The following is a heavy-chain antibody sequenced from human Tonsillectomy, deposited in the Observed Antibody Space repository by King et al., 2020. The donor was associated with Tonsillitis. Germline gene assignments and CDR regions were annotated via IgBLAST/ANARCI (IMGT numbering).Heavy chain of an antibody. Sequence: VQLVESGGGLVQPGGSLRLSCAASGFTFSSYWMSWVRQAPGKGLEWVANIKQDGSEKYYVDSVKGRFTISRDNAKNSLYLQMNSLRAEDTAVYYCARGWGGRGVRYYYYGMDVWGQGTTVTVSS. CDR2: IKQDGSEK. J-gene: IGHJ6*02. D-gene: IGHD3-10*01. CDR3: ARGWGGRGVRYYYYGMDV. CDR1: GFTFSSYW. V-gene: IGHV3-7*03.